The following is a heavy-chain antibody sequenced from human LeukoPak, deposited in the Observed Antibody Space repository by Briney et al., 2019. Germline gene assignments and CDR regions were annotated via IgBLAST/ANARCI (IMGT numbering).Heavy chain of an antibody. CDR1: GGSISNYY. D-gene: IGHD5-12*01. J-gene: IGHJ6*02. CDR2: IYYSGRT. CDR3: ARDTTTDYYYYYGLDV. Sequence: SETLPLTCTVSGGSISNYYWSWIRQPPGKGLEWIGHIYYSGRTDYNPSLKRQDTISVDTSKNQFSLKVNSVTAADTAVYYCARDTTTDYYYYYGLDVWGQGTT. V-gene: IGHV4-59*01.